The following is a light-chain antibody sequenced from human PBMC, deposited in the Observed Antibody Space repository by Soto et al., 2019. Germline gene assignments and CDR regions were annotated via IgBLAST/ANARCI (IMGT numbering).Light chain of an antibody. V-gene: IGLV2-14*01. Sequence: QSALTQPASVSGSPGQSITISCTGTSSDVGGYNYVYWYQQHPGKAPKLMIYEVSNRPSGVSNRFSGSKSGNTASLTISGLQAEDEADYYCSSYTISRGVFGTGTKLTVL. J-gene: IGLJ1*01. CDR1: SSDVGGYNY. CDR2: EVS. CDR3: SSYTISRGV.